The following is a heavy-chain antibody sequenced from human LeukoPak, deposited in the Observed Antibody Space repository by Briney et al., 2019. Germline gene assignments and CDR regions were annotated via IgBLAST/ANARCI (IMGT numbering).Heavy chain of an antibody. D-gene: IGHD3-10*01. CDR3: ARALNYYGTDAFDI. Sequence: SETLSLTCTVSGGSISSSSYYWGWIRQPPGKGLEWIGRIYYSGSTYYNPSLKSRVTISVDTSKNQFSLKLSSVTAADTAVYYCARALNYYGTDAFDIWGQGTMVTVSS. V-gene: IGHV4-39*07. CDR2: IYYSGST. J-gene: IGHJ3*02. CDR1: GGSISSSSYY.